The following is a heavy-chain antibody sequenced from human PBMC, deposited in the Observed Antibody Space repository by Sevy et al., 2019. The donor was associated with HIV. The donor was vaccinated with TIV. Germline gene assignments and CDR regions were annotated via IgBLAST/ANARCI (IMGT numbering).Heavy chain of an antibody. Sequence: GESLKISCAASGFTFSSYGMHWVRQAPGKGLEWVAFIRYDGSNKYYADSVKGRFTISRDNSKNTLYLQMNSLRAEDTAVYYCTGITMVQGVISPYGMDVWGQGTSVTVSS. V-gene: IGHV3-30*02. CDR3: TGITMVQGVISPYGMDV. CDR2: IRYDGSNK. D-gene: IGHD3-10*01. J-gene: IGHJ6*02. CDR1: GFTFSSYG.